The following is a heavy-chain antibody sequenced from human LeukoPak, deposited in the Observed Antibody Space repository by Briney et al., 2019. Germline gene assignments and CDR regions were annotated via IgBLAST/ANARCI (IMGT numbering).Heavy chain of an antibody. D-gene: IGHD6-19*01. CDR3: AREDSSGWNPYFDY. J-gene: IGHJ4*02. Sequence: PGGSLRLSCAASGFTFSSYWMSWVRQAPGKGLEWVANIKQDGSEQYYVDSLKGRFTISRDNAKNSLYLQMNSLRAEDTAVYYCAREDSSGWNPYFDYWGLGTLVTVSS. CDR2: IKQDGSEQ. V-gene: IGHV3-7*01. CDR1: GFTFSSYW.